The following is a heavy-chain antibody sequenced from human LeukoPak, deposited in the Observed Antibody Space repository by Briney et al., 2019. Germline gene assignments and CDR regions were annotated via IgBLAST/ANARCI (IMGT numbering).Heavy chain of an antibody. Sequence: PVKVSCKASGGPFSSYSISWVRQAPGQGLEWMGRIIPIIGIADYAQIFQGRVTITADKSTSTVYMELSSLRSEDMAVYYCTRDAGGTYGAYYFEYWGQGTLVTVSS. CDR1: GGPFSSYS. D-gene: IGHD3-10*01. J-gene: IGHJ4*02. CDR3: TRDAGGTYGAYYFEY. V-gene: IGHV1-69*04. CDR2: IIPIIGIA.